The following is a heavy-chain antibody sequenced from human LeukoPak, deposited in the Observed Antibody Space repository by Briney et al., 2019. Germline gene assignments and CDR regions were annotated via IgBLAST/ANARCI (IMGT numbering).Heavy chain of an antibody. J-gene: IGHJ4*02. CDR3: ARDDIVATTHFDY. CDR2: ISSSSYI. V-gene: IGHV3-21*01. CDR1: GFTFSSYS. Sequence: GGSLRLSCAASGFTFSSYSMNWVRQAPGKGLEWVSSISSSSYIYYADSVKGRFTISRDNAKNSLYLQMNSLRAEDTAVYYCARDDIVATTHFDYWGQGTLVTVSS. D-gene: IGHD5-12*01.